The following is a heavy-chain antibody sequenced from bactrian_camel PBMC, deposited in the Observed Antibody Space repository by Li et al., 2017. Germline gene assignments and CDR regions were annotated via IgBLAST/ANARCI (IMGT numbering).Heavy chain of an antibody. V-gene: IGHV3S57*01. J-gene: IGHJ6*01. D-gene: IGHD2*01. CDR1: GGTYSTYRSYC. CDR2: IDTRGSV. CDR3: AARGPYCYTKLSVRDFTY. Sequence: HVQLVESGGDSVQAGGSLRLSCEASGGTYSTYRSYCMAWFRQPPGKSREGVAAIDTRGSVTIADSVKGRFSISKDNAGSTLYLQMNDLRPEDTAMYYCAARGPYCYTKLSVRDFTYWGQGTQVTVS.